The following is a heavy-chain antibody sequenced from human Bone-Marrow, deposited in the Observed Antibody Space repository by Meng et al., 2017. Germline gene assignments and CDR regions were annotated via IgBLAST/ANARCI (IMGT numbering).Heavy chain of an antibody. CDR2: INTNTGNP. CDR1: GYTFTSYA. J-gene: IGHJ4*02. V-gene: IGHV7-4-1*02. CDR3: ARDARGLLKDY. D-gene: IGHD2/OR15-2a*01. Sequence: VQVGDEGVEWKKPGASGKVSCKASGYTFTSYAMNWGRQAPGQGLEWMGWINTNTGNPTYAQGFTGRFVFSLDTSVSTAYLQISSLKAEDTAVYYCARDARGLLKDYWGQGTLVTVSS.